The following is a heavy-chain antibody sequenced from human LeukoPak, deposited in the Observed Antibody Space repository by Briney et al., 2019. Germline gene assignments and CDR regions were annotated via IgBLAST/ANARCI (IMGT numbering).Heavy chain of an antibody. CDR1: GLTVSSNC. CDR2: LYSGGST. V-gene: IGHV3-66*01. Sequence: GGSLRLACAASGLTVSSNCMSWVRQAPGKGLEWDSILYSGGSTYYADSVKGRFTISRDNSIHGDNSKGTLFLQMNSLRAEDTAVYYCTRAGQWTYGFQDYWGQGTLVTVSS. J-gene: IGHJ4*02. CDR3: TRAGQWTYGFQDY. D-gene: IGHD3-10*01.